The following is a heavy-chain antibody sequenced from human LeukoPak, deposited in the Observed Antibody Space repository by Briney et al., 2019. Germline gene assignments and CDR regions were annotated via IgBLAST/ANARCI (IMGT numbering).Heavy chain of an antibody. V-gene: IGHV3-30*18. CDR2: ISYDGSNK. CDR3: AKFESDSSGWYPTQFDY. J-gene: IGHJ4*02. CDR1: GFTFSSYG. Sequence: GGSLRLSCAASGFTFSSYGMHWVRQAPGKGLEWVAVISYDGSNKYYADSVKGRFTISRDNSKNTLYLQMNSLRAEDTAVYYCAKFESDSSGWYPTQFDYWGQGTLVTVSS. D-gene: IGHD6-19*01.